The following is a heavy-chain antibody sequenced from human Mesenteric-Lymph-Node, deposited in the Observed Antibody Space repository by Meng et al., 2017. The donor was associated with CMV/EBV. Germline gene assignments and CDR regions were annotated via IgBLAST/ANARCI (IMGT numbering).Heavy chain of an antibody. CDR3: ARVARDAVSSSWSDFDY. J-gene: IGHJ4*02. D-gene: IGHD6-13*01. V-gene: IGHV3-74*01. CDR1: GFTFSSYW. Sequence: GGSLRLSCAGSGFTFSSYWMHWVRQAPGKGLVWVSRINSDGSSTSYADSVKGRFTISRDNAKNILYLQMNSLRVEDTAVYYCARVARDAVSSSWSDFDYWGQGTLVTVSS. CDR2: INSDGSST.